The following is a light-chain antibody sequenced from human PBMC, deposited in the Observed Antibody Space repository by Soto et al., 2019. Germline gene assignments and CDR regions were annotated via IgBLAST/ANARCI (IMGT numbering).Light chain of an antibody. CDR3: QQLNSYLIT. V-gene: IGKV1-9*01. CDR1: RGISSY. CDR2: AAS. Sequence: DIQLTQAPSFLSASVGDRGTITCRASRGISSYLAWYQQKPGKAPKLLIYAASTLHTGVPSRFSGSGSGTEFTLTLSSLQPEDFATYYCQQLNSYLITFGQGTRLEIK. J-gene: IGKJ5*01.